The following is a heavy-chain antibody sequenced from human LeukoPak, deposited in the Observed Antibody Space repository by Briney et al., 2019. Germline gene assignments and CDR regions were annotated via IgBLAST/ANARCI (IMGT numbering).Heavy chain of an antibody. J-gene: IGHJ4*02. Sequence: GGSLRLSCAASGFIFSGSAVHRVRQASGKGLEWVARIRSKANSHATAYAASVKGRFTIFRDDSKNTAYLQMNSLKIEDTAMYYCARRGDYSASGDSWGQGTLVTVSS. CDR3: ARRGDYSASGDS. D-gene: IGHD3-10*01. V-gene: IGHV3-73*01. CDR2: IRSKANSHAT. CDR1: GFIFSGSA.